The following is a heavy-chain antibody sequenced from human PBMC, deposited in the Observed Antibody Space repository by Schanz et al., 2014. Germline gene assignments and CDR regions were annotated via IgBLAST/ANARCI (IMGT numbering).Heavy chain of an antibody. Sequence: QVPLVQSGAEVKKLGASVKVSCTASGYTFTDYYMHWVRQAPGQGLEWMGRINPNSGGTNYAQKFQGRVTMTRDTSISTVYMELTRLTFDDTAIYYCARDSDVSKYNLFDSWGQGTLVTVSS. V-gene: IGHV1-2*06. J-gene: IGHJ5*01. CDR1: GYTFTDYY. CDR3: ARDSDVSKYNLFDS. CDR2: INPNSGGT.